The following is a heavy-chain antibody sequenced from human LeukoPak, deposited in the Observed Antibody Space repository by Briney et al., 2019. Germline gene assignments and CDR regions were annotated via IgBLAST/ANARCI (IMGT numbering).Heavy chain of an antibody. Sequence: PSETLSLTCTVSGGSISSYYWSWIQQPPGKGLEWIGCIYYSGSTNYNPSLKSRVTISVDTSKNQFSLKLSSVTAADTAVYYCAREVSGGYYFDYWGQGTLVTVSS. CDR2: IYYSGST. V-gene: IGHV4-59*01. CDR3: AREVSGGYYFDY. CDR1: GGSISSYY. J-gene: IGHJ4*02. D-gene: IGHD6-19*01.